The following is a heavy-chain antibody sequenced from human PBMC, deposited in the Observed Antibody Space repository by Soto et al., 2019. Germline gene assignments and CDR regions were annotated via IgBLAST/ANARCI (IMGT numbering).Heavy chain of an antibody. V-gene: IGHV1-46*03. D-gene: IGHD2-15*01. J-gene: IGHJ6*03. CDR3: ARERWRPKGSYYYYMDV. CDR2: INPSGGST. CDR1: GYTFTSYY. Sequence: ASVKVSCKASGYTFTSYYMHWVRQAPGQGLEWMGIINPSGGSTSYAQEFQGRVTMTRDTSTSTVYMELSSLRSEDTAVYYCARERWRPKGSYYYYMDVWGKGTTVTVSS.